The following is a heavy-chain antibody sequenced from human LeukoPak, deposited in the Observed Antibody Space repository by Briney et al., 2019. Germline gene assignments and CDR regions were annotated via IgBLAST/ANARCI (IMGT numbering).Heavy chain of an antibody. CDR2: VYYSGTT. CDR3: ATPFATGFSSTWPSY. J-gene: IGHJ4*02. Sequence: KPSEALSLTCTVSGGSISSSGFYWGWIRQPPGKGLEWIGSVYYSGTTYYNPSLESRVTIFVDTSKNQLSLRLSSVTAADTAVYYCATPFATGFSSTWPSYWGQGTLVTVSS. V-gene: IGHV4-39*01. CDR1: GGSISSSGFY. D-gene: IGHD6-13*01.